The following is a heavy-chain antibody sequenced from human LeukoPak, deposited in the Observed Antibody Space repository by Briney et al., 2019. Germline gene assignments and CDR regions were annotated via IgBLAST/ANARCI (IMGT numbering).Heavy chain of an antibody. CDR3: ARLATMVRGVQN. CDR2: IYYSGST. D-gene: IGHD3-10*01. Sequence: SETLSLTRTVSGGSISSSSYYWGWIRQPPGKGLEWIGSIYYSGSTYYNPSLKSRVTISVDTSKNQFSLKLSSVTAADTAVYYCARLATMVRGVQNWGQGTLVTVSS. J-gene: IGHJ4*02. CDR1: GGSISSSSYY. V-gene: IGHV4-39*07.